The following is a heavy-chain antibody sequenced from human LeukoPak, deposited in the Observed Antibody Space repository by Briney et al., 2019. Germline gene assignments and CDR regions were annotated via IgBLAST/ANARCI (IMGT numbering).Heavy chain of an antibody. CDR1: GGSISSSNW. J-gene: IGHJ5*02. Sequence: SETLSLTCAASGGSISSSNWWSWVRQPPGKGLEWIGEIYNSGSTNYNPSLKRRVTISVDKSKNQFSLKLSSVTAADTAVYYCAGTTYYDSSGYYRTNWFDPWGQGTLVNVYS. CDR3: AGTTYYDSSGYYRTNWFDP. V-gene: IGHV4-4*02. D-gene: IGHD3-22*01. CDR2: IYNSGST.